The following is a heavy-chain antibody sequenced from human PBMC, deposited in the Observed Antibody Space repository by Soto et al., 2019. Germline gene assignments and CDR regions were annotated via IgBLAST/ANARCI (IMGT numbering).Heavy chain of an antibody. Sequence: GGSLRLSCAASGFTFSSYGMHWVRQAPGKGLEWVAVIWYDGSNKYYADSVKGRFTISRDNSKNTLYLQMNSLRAEDTAVYYCAGYGSGSYYSHYYYYGMDVWGQGTTVTVSS. D-gene: IGHD3-10*01. CDR2: IWYDGSNK. CDR3: AGYGSGSYYSHYYYYGMDV. CDR1: GFTFSSYG. V-gene: IGHV3-30*02. J-gene: IGHJ6*02.